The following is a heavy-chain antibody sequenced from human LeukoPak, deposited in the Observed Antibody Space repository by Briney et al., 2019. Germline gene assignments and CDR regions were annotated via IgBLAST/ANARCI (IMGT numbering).Heavy chain of an antibody. Sequence: ASVKVSCKASGGTFSSYAISWVRQAPGQGLEWMGRIIPILGIANYAQKFQGRVAITADKSTSTAYMELSSLRSEDTAVYYCASEDSYCGGDCYSGMDYWGQGTLVTVSS. CDR3: ASEDSYCGGDCYSGMDY. V-gene: IGHV1-69*04. CDR2: IIPILGIA. CDR1: GGTFSSYA. D-gene: IGHD2-21*02. J-gene: IGHJ4*02.